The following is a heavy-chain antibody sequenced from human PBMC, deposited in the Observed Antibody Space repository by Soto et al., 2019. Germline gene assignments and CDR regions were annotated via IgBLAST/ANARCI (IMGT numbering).Heavy chain of an antibody. J-gene: IGHJ6*02. Sequence: GGSLRLSCAASGFTFSTYSINWVRQAPGKGLEWVSSISSSGDYIYYADSLKGRFTISRDNAKNSVFLQMNSLRAEDTAIYFCARDSNNSQQGMDVWGHGTTVTVYS. D-gene: IGHD4-4*01. CDR3: ARDSNNSQQGMDV. V-gene: IGHV3-21*01. CDR1: GFTFSTYS. CDR2: ISSSGDYI.